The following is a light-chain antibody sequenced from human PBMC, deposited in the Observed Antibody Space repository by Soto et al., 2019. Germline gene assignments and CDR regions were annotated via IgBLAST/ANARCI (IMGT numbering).Light chain of an antibody. Sequence: DVGLTQFQNSLAVXXGERATINXXAXQXXXYSSSNKNYLAWYQQKPGQPPKLLIYWASTRASGVPDRFSGSGSGTDFTLTISSLQAEDVAVYYCHQCYSAPYAFGQGGKV. CDR2: WAS. J-gene: IGKJ2*01. CDR1: QXXXYSSSNKNY. V-gene: IGKV4-1*01. CDR3: HQCYSAPYA.